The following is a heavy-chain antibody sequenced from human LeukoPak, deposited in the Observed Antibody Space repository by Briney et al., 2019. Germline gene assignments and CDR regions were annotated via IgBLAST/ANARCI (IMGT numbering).Heavy chain of an antibody. V-gene: IGHV3-21*04. CDR2: ISSSSSYI. J-gene: IGHJ5*02. CDR3: AKDQRVVVVPAAINWFDP. D-gene: IGHD2-2*01. Sequence: PGGSLRLSCAASGFTFSSYSMNWVRQAPGKGLEWVSSISSSSSYIYYADSVKGRFTISRHNSKNTLYLQMNSLRAEDTAVYYCAKDQRVVVVPAAINWFDPWGQGTLVTVSS. CDR1: GFTFSSYS.